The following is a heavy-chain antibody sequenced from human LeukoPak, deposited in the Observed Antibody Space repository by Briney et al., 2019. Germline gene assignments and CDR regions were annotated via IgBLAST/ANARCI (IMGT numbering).Heavy chain of an antibody. J-gene: IGHJ5*02. CDR2: IYYSGST. CDR3: ARVQSSGWYVDWFDP. CDR1: GGSIINSNW. D-gene: IGHD6-19*01. V-gene: IGHV4-4*02. Sequence: PSETLSLTCAVSGGSIINSNWWSWVRQPPGKGLEWIGYIYYSGSTNYNPSLKSRVTISVDTSKNQFSLRLSSVTAADTAVYYCARVQSSGWYVDWFDPWGQGTLVTVSS.